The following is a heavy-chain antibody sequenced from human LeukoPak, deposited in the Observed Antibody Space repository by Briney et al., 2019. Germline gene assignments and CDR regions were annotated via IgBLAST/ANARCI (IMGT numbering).Heavy chain of an antibody. CDR1: GFTSSDYY. Sequence: GGSLRLSCAASGFTSSDYYMSWIRQAPGKGLEWVTYISGSSSYTNYADSVKGRFTISRDNAKNSLYLQMNSLRAEDSAVYYCTKVRFCSGATCPHFDYWGRGTLVTVSS. CDR3: TKVRFCSGATCPHFDY. J-gene: IGHJ4*02. D-gene: IGHD2-15*01. V-gene: IGHV3-11*03. CDR2: ISGSSSYT.